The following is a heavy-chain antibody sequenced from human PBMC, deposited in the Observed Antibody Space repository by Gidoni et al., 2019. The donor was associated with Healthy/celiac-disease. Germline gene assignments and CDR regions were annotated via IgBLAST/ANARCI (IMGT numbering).Heavy chain of an antibody. CDR2: IYYSGST. CDR1: GGSISSGGYY. CDR3: ARSRRVYGDYGVNWFDP. J-gene: IGHJ5*02. Sequence: QVQLQESGPGLVKPSQTLSLTCTVSGGSISSGGYYWSWIRQHPGKGLEWIGYIYYSGSTYYNPSLKSRVTISVDTSKNQFSLKLSSVTAADTAVYYCARSRRVYGDYGVNWFDPWGQGTLVTVSS. V-gene: IGHV4-31*03. D-gene: IGHD4-17*01.